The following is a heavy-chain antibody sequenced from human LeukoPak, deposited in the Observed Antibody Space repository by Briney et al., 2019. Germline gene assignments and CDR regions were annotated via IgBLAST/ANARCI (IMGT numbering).Heavy chain of an antibody. CDR2: ISSSSSYI. V-gene: IGHV3-21*01. J-gene: IGHJ4*02. Sequence: GGSLRLSCAASGFTFSSYSMNWVRQAPGKGLEWVSSISSSSSYIYYADSVKGRFTISRDNAKNTLYLQMNSLRAEDTAVYYCARGGYYSYGHYDYWGQGTLVTVSS. D-gene: IGHD3-22*01. CDR1: GFTFSSYS. CDR3: ARGGYYSYGHYDY.